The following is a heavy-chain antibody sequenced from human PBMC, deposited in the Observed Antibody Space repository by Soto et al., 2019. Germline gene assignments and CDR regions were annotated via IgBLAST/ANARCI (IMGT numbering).Heavy chain of an antibody. CDR3: ARRFARQLPFDA. CDR1: GGSIRSYC. Sequence: SETLSLTCTVSGGSIRSYCWTWIRQPPGEGLEWIGCICNSGTTNYNPSLKSRVAISIDTSKNQFSLRLSSVTAADTAFYFCARRFARQLPFDAWGQGTLVTVSS. D-gene: IGHD6-6*01. J-gene: IGHJ4*02. V-gene: IGHV4-4*08. CDR2: ICNSGTT.